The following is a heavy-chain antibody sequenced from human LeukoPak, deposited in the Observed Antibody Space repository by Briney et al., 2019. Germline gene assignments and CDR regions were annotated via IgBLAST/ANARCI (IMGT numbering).Heavy chain of an antibody. J-gene: IGHJ4*02. CDR1: GFTFSSYW. CDR2: INSDGYST. V-gene: IGHV3-74*01. Sequence: GGSLRLSCAASGFTFSSYWMHWVRQAPGKGLVWVSRINSDGYSTAYADSVKGRFTISRDNAKNTLSLQMNSLRADDTAVYYSSRGAPHPTDWGRGTLVTVSS. CDR3: SRGAPHPTD.